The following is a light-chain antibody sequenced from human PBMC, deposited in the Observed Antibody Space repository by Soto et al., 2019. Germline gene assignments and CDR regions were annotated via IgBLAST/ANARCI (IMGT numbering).Light chain of an antibody. J-gene: IGLJ1*01. CDR2: EVS. CDR3: LSYTTSSTLV. Sequence: QSALTQPASVSGSPGQSITISCTGTSSDVGTYNYVSWYQQHPGKAPKLLISEVSDRPSGVSNRFSGSKSGNTASLTISGLQAEDEADDYCLSYTTSSTLVFGTGTKLTVL. V-gene: IGLV2-14*01. CDR1: SSDVGTYNY.